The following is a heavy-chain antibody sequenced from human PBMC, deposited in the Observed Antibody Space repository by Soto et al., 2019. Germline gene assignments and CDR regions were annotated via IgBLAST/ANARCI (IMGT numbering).Heavy chain of an antibody. D-gene: IGHD3-10*01. CDR2: IKQDGSEK. V-gene: IGHV3-7*03. Sequence: EVQLVESGGGLVQPGGSLRLSCAASGFTFSSYWMSWVRQAPGKGLEWVANIKQDGSEKYYVDSVKGRFTISRDNAKNSLYLQMNSLRAEDTAVYYCARDQRGSGSYYSVYYYYGMDVWGQGTTVTVSS. J-gene: IGHJ6*02. CDR3: ARDQRGSGSYYSVYYYYGMDV. CDR1: GFTFSSYW.